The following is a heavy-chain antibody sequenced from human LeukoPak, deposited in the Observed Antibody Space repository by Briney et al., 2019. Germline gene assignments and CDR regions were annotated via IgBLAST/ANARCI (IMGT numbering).Heavy chain of an antibody. V-gene: IGHV3-48*03. CDR2: ISSSGSTI. J-gene: IGHJ4*02. CDR1: GFTFSSYE. CDR3: AGESRFYDFWSGRRIFDY. D-gene: IGHD3-3*01. Sequence: GGSLRLSCAASGFTFSSYEMNWVRQAPGKGLEWVSYISSSGSTIYYAASVKGRFTISGDNGKNSLYLQMNSLRAEDTAVYYCAGESRFYDFWSGRRIFDYWGQGTLVTVSS.